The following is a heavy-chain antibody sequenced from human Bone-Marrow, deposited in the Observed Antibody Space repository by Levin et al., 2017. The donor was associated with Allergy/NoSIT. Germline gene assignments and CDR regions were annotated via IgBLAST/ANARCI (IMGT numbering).Heavy chain of an antibody. Sequence: GESLKISCAASGFTFSDAWMTWVRQAPGKGLEWVGRIKSEADGGTTDYAAPVKGTFTMSREDSESTLYLQMNSLKTEDTAVYFCARLGHAFHGWYFGLWGRGTLVTVSS. CDR2: IKSEADGGTT. CDR3: ARLGHAFHGWYFGL. D-gene: IGHD3-16*01. CDR1: GFTFSDAW. J-gene: IGHJ2*01. V-gene: IGHV3-15*01.